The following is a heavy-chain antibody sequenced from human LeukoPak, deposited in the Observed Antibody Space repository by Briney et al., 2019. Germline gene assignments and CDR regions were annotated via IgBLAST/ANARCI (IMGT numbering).Heavy chain of an antibody. V-gene: IGHV4-59*01. Sequence: PSETLSLTCTVSSGSISSYYWSWIRQPPRKGLEWIGYMYYSGSTNYNPSLKSRVTISVDTSKNQFSLKLSSVTAADTAVYYCARVFPGPGYWGQGTLVTVSS. CDR3: ARVFPGPGY. CDR2: MYYSGST. CDR1: SGSISSYY. D-gene: IGHD1-14*01. J-gene: IGHJ4*02.